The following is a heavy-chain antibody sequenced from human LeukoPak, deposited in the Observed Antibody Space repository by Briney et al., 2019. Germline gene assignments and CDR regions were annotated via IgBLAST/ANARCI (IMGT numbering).Heavy chain of an antibody. D-gene: IGHD1-7*01. CDR2: INPSGTT. V-gene: IGHV1-46*01. Sequence: ASVKVSCKASGYTFTSYCLHWVRRAPGQGLEWMGLINPSGTTTYAQNFQGRVTMTRDTSASTAYMEPSSLRSDDTAVYYCAKCSETGTTRWFDPWGQGTLVTVSS. CDR3: AKCSETGTTRWFDP. J-gene: IGHJ5*02. CDR1: GYTFTSYC.